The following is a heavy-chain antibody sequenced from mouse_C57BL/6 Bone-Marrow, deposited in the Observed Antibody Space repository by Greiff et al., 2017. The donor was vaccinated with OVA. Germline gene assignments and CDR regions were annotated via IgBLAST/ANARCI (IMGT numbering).Heavy chain of an antibody. CDR3: ARKEGHCYGSPFAY. D-gene: IGHD1-1*01. CDR2: IWCDDDK. CDR1: GFSLSTFGMG. J-gene: IGHJ3*01. V-gene: IGHV8-8*01. Sequence: QVQLKESGPGILQPSQSLSLSCSFSGFSLSTFGMGVGWLRPPSGLGLDWLVRIWCDDDKYYNPALSSRLTISKDTSKNQVFLKIANVDTRDTATYYCARKEGHCYGSPFAYWGQGTLVTVSA.